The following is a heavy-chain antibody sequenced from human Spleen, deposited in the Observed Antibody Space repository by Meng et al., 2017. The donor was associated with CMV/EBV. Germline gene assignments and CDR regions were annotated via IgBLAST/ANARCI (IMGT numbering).Heavy chain of an antibody. CDR3: ASSVVSAAFDP. D-gene: IGHD2-2*01. CDR1: GFTFSDYY. J-gene: IGHJ5*02. V-gene: IGHV3-11*01. CDR2: ISGRGTTI. Sequence: GESLKISCAASGFTFSDYYMSWIRQAPGKGLEWISYISGRGTTIYYADSVKGRLTISRDNAKNALYLQMNSLRVEDTAVYYCASSVVSAAFDPWGQGTLVTVSS.